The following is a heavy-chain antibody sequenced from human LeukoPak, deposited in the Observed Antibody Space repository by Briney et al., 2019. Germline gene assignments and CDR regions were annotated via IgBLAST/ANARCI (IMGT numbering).Heavy chain of an antibody. CDR1: GYTFTSYA. J-gene: IGHJ4*02. D-gene: IGHD1-26*01. Sequence: GASVKVSCKASGYTFTSYAMHWVRQAPGQRLEWMGWINAGNGNTKYSQKFQGRVTITRDTSASTAYMELSSLRSEDTAVYYCAREGSGSYPRWFDYWGQGTLVTVSS. CDR3: AREGSGSYPRWFDY. CDR2: INAGNGNT. V-gene: IGHV1-3*01.